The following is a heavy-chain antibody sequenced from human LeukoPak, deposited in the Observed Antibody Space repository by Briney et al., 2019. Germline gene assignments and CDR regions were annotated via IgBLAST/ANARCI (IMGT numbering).Heavy chain of an antibody. CDR3: ARALRAAHRPVYTYYYMDV. CDR2: ISGSGDTT. Sequence: PGGSLRLSCAASEPTFNNYAMTWVRQSPGKGLEWVATISGSGDTTYYADSVTGRFTISRDNSRNTVFLQMNSLRDDDMAVYYCARALRAAHRPVYTYYYMDVWGKGTTVTVSS. V-gene: IGHV3-23*01. CDR1: EPTFNNYA. J-gene: IGHJ6*03. D-gene: IGHD5/OR15-5a*01.